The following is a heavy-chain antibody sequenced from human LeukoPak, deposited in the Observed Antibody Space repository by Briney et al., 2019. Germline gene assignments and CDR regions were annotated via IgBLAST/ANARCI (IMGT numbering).Heavy chain of an antibody. V-gene: IGHV4-4*07. J-gene: IGHJ6*02. CDR1: GGSVSSYF. CDR3: ARGSMGGSGSYYKDHYYGIDV. D-gene: IGHD3-10*01. Sequence: SETLSLTCTVSGGSVSSYFWSWIRQPAGKGLEWIGRVHASGGINYNPSLRSRVTMSIDTSKNEFSLKLSSVIAADTAVYFCARGSMGGSGSYYKDHYYGIDVWGQGTTVTVSS. CDR2: VHASGGI.